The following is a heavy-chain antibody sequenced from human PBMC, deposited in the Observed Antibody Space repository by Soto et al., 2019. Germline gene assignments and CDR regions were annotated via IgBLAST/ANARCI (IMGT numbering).Heavy chain of an antibody. V-gene: IGHV1-69*13. D-gene: IGHD2-15*01. CDR2: IIPIFGTA. CDR3: ARAFQYCSGGSCYFDWFDP. CDR1: GGTFSSYA. J-gene: IGHJ5*02. Sequence: GASVKVSCKASGGTFSSYAISWVRQARGQGLEWMGGIIPIFGTANYAQKFQGRVTITADESTSTAYMELSSLRSEDTAVYYCARAFQYCSGGSCYFDWFDPWGQGTLVTVSS.